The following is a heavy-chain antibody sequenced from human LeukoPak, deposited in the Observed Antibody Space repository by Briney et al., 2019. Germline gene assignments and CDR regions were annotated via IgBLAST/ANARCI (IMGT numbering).Heavy chain of an antibody. Sequence: SETLSLTCTVSGGSISSYYWSWIRQPPGKGLEWIGFFYYSGSTNYNPSLKSRVTISVDTSKNQFSLKLSSVTAADTAVYYCARGLAYYDFWSGYYRLGAFDIWGQGTMVTVSS. CDR1: GGSISSYY. CDR3: ARGLAYYDFWSGYYRLGAFDI. J-gene: IGHJ3*02. V-gene: IGHV4-59*01. CDR2: FYYSGST. D-gene: IGHD3-3*01.